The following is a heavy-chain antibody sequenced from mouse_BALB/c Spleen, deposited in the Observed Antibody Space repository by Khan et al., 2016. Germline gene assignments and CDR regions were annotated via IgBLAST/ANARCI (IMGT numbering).Heavy chain of an antibody. V-gene: IGHV3-8*02. D-gene: IGHD2-4*01. CDR3: ATGYDFDWDYYAMDY. Sequence: EVQLQESGPSLVKPPQTLSLTCSVTGDSITSGYWNWIRKFSGNKLEYLGYISYSGSTYYNPSLKNRVSITRDTSKNQFYLQLNSVTTEDTATYYCATGYDFDWDYYAMDYWGQGTSVTVSS. CDR1: GDSITSGY. J-gene: IGHJ4*01. CDR2: ISYSGST.